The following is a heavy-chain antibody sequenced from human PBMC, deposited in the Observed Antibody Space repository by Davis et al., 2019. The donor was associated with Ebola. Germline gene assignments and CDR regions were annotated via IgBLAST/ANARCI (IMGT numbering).Heavy chain of an antibody. V-gene: IGHV3-33*01. D-gene: IGHD2-2*01. CDR2: IWYDGSNK. J-gene: IGHJ3*02. CDR3: ARRVPCSSTSCNRHFDI. Sequence: GGSLRLSCAASGFTFSSYGMHWVRQAPGKGLEWVAVIWYDGSNKYYADSVKGRFTISRDNSKNTLYLQMNSLRAEDTAVYYCARRVPCSSTSCNRHFDIWGQGTMVTVSS. CDR1: GFTFSSYG.